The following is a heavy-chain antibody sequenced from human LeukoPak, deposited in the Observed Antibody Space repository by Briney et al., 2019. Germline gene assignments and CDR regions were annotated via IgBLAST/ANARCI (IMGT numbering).Heavy chain of an antibody. D-gene: IGHD5-12*01. J-gene: IGHJ4*02. Sequence: GRSLRLSCAASGFTFSSYGMHWVRQAPGKGLEWVAVISYDGSNKYYADSVKGRFTISRDNSKNTLYLQMNSLRAEDTAVYYCARVVATITDYWGQGTLVTVSS. CDR1: GFTFSSYG. V-gene: IGHV3-30*19. CDR2: ISYDGSNK. CDR3: ARVVATITDY.